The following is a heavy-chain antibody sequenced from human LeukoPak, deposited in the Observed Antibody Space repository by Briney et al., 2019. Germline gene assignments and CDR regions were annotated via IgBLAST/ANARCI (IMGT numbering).Heavy chain of an antibody. V-gene: IGHV4-39*07. CDR3: AREGIAVAGREKYYYYYYMDV. D-gene: IGHD6-19*01. J-gene: IGHJ6*03. CDR1: GGSISSSSYY. Sequence: SETLSLTCTVSGGSISSSSYYWGWIRQAPGQGLVSIGSIYYSGSTYYNPSLKSRATISVDTSKNQFSLKLSSVTAADTAVYYCAREGIAVAGREKYYYYYYMDVWGKGTRSPSP. CDR2: IYYSGST.